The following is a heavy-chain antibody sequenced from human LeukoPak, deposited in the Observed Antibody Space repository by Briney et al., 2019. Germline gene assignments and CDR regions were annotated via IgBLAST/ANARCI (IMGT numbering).Heavy chain of an antibody. D-gene: IGHD4-17*01. V-gene: IGHV3-23*01. CDR3: AKIPHGDYVKWFDP. CDR1: GFTFSNYA. CDR2: ISGSGGSS. J-gene: IGHJ5*02. Sequence: GGSLRLSCAASGFTFSNYAMSWVRQAPGKGLEWVSAISGSGGSSYYADSVKGRFTISRDNSKNTLYLQVNSLRAEDTAIYYCAKIPHGDYVKWFDPWGQGTLVTVSS.